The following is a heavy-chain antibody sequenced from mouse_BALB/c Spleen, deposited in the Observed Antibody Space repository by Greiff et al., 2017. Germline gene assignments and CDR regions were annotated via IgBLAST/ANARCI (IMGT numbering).Heavy chain of an antibody. CDR1: GFTFSSYG. CDR2: ISSGGSYT. D-gene: IGHD1-2*01. Sequence: EVNLVESGGDLVKPGGSLKLSCAASGFTFSSYGMSWVRQTPDKRLEWVATISSGGSYTYYPDSVKGRFTISRDNAKNTLYLQMSSLKSEDTAMYYCARQSTTATFDYWGQGTTLTVSS. V-gene: IGHV5-6*01. J-gene: IGHJ2*01. CDR3: ARQSTTATFDY.